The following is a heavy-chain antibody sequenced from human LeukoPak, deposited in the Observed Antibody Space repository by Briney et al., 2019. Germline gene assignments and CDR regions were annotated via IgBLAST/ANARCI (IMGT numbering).Heavy chain of an antibody. CDR1: VFTFSSYW. J-gene: IGHJ5*02. V-gene: IGHV3-7*01. D-gene: IGHD3-16*02. CDR3: ARETSVGTRGGLWGSYRLKWFDP. Sequence: GGSLRLSCAASVFTFSSYWMSWVRQAPGTGLEWVANIKQDGSEKYYVDSVKGRFTISRDNAKNSLYLQMNSLRVEDTAVYYCARETSVGTRGGLWGSYRLKWFDPWGQGTLGTVSS. CDR2: IKQDGSEK.